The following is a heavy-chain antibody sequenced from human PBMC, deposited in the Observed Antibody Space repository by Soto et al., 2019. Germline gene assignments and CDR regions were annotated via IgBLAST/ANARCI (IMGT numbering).Heavy chain of an antibody. CDR1: GYTFTGYY. CDR3: ARVYGSGGSCCGIDY. D-gene: IGHD2-15*01. V-gene: IGHV1-2*04. Sequence: ASVKVSCKASGYTFTGYYMHWVRQAPGQGLEWMGWINPNSGGTNYAQKFQGWVTMTRDTSISTAYMELSRLRSDDTAVYYCARVYGSGGSCCGIDYWGQGTLVTVSS. CDR2: INPNSGGT. J-gene: IGHJ4*02.